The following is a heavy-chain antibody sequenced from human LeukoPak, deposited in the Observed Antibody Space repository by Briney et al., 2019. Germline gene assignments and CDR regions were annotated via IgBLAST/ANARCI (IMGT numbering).Heavy chain of an antibody. CDR1: GFTFSSSS. V-gene: IGHV3-48*01. CDR3: ARLDDGY. Sequence: GGSLRLSCVASGFTFSSSSLNWVRQAPGKGLEWLSYISSNGGTIYYADSVKGRFTISRDNVNNSLHLEMNSLRAEGTAVYYCARLDDGYWGQGTLVTVSS. J-gene: IGHJ4*02. CDR2: ISSNGGTI. D-gene: IGHD3-3*01.